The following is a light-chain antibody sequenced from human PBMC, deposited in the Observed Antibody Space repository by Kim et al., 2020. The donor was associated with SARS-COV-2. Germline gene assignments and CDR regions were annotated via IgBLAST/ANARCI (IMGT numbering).Light chain of an antibody. J-gene: IGKJ1*01. CDR1: QSISGG. V-gene: IGKV1-5*01. CDR2: DAS. Sequence: DIQMTQSTSTLSASVGDKVTITCRASQSISGGVAWYQQKPGKAPKLLIYDASSLESGVPSRFSGSGSGTDFTLIVSSLQPDDFATYYCQQYSNRWTFGQGTKVEIK. CDR3: QQYSNRWT.